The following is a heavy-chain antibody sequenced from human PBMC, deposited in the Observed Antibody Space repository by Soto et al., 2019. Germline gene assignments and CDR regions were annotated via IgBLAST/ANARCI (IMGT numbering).Heavy chain of an antibody. CDR1: GFTFSSYA. V-gene: IGHV3-64D*09. J-gene: IGHJ1*01. CDR3: VTNTVIVVVPAAASFQH. CDR2: ISSNGGST. Sequence: GGSLRLSCSASGFTFSSYAMHWVRQAPGKGLEYVSAISSNGGSTDYADSVKGRFTISRDNSKNTLYLQMSRLRAEDTAVYYCVTNTVIVVVPAAASFQHWGQGTLVTVSS. D-gene: IGHD2-2*01.